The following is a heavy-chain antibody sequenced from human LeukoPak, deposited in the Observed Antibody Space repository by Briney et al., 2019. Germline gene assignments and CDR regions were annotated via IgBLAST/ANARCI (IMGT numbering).Heavy chain of an antibody. CDR2: ISAYNGNT. CDR3: ARDLMVHYYGSGSHFGVDY. J-gene: IGHJ4*02. D-gene: IGHD3-10*01. CDR1: GYTFTSYG. Sequence: GASVKVSCKASGYTFTSYGISWVRQAPGQGLEWMGWISAYNGNTNYAQKLQGRVTMTTDTSTSTAYMELRSLRSDDTAVYYCARDLMVHYYGSGSHFGVDYWGQGTLVTVSS. V-gene: IGHV1-18*01.